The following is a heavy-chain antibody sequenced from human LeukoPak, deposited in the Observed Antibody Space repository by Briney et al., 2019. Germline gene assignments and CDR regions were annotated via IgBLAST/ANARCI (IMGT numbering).Heavy chain of an antibody. Sequence: SETLSLTCTVSGGSVSSGSYYWSWIRQPPGKGLEWIGYIYYSGSTNYNPSLKSRVTISVDTSKNQFSLKLSSVTAADTAVYYCARTKPTGSDAFDIWGQGTMVTVSS. D-gene: IGHD1-14*01. V-gene: IGHV4-61*01. J-gene: IGHJ3*02. CDR1: GGSVSSGSYY. CDR2: IYYSGST. CDR3: ARTKPTGSDAFDI.